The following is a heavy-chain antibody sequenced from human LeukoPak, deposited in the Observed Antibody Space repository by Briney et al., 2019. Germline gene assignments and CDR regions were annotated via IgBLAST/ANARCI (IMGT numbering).Heavy chain of an antibody. D-gene: IGHD6-13*01. Sequence: PSETLSLTCSVSNYSLKRGYYWGWIRQPPGKGLEWIGNIYHTGYSYSNPSLKSRVSLSVDTSKNQFSLKLSSVTAADTAVYYCAREEAALAATGSPIDYWGQGTLVTVSS. CDR2: IYHTGYS. V-gene: IGHV4-38-2*02. CDR3: AREEAALAATGSPIDY. J-gene: IGHJ4*02. CDR1: NYSLKRGYY.